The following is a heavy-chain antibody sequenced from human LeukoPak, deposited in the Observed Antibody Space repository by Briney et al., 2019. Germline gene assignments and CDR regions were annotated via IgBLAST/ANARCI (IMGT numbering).Heavy chain of an antibody. V-gene: IGHV3-30*02. D-gene: IGHD6-19*01. J-gene: IGHJ4*02. CDR3: ARVQRGIAVALDY. Sequence: GGSLRLSCAASGFTFSSYAMSWVRQAPGKGLEWVSFIRFDGSNKYYADSVKGRFTISRDSSKNTLYLQMNSLRAEDTAVYYCARVQRGIAVALDYWGQGTLATVSS. CDR2: IRFDGSNK. CDR1: GFTFSSYA.